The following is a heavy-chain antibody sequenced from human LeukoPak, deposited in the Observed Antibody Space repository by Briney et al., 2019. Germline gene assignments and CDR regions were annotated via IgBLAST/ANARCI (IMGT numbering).Heavy chain of an antibody. V-gene: IGHV3-48*03. Sequence: GGSLRLSCAASGFTFSTYAMNWVRQAPGKGLEWMSYISGSGGTTYYADSVKGRFTISRDKAENSLYLQMNSLRVEDTAVYYCARVGGDPAYFDYWGQGTLVTVSS. J-gene: IGHJ4*02. CDR2: ISGSGGTT. CDR3: ARVGGDPAYFDY. D-gene: IGHD3-16*01. CDR1: GFTFSTYA.